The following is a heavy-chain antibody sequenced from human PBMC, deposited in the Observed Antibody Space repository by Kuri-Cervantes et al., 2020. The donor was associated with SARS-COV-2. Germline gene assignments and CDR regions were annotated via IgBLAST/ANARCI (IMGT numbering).Heavy chain of an antibody. J-gene: IGHJ4*02. CDR2: IYDSGTT. CDR1: GGSISDHY. CDR3: ARDLNGQLWSTGLGY. V-gene: IGHV4-59*11. Sequence: GSLRLSRTVSGGSISDHYWSWIRQSPGKGLEWIGYIYDSGTTNYNPSLKSRVTVSVDKSKNHFSLRLSSVTAADTAVYYCARDLNGQLWSTGLGYWGQGTLVTVSS. D-gene: IGHD5-18*01.